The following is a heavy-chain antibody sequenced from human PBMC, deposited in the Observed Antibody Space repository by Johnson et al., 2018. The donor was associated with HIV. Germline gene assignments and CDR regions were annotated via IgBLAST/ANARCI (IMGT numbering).Heavy chain of an antibody. J-gene: IGHJ3*02. V-gene: IGHV3-9*01. D-gene: IGHD3-22*01. CDR3: ARVIGYDSSGKAFDI. Sequence: LLVKSGGGLVQPGRSLRLSCAASGFTFDDYAMHWVRQAPGKGLEWVSGISWNSGSIGYADSVKGRFTISRDNAKNSLYLQMNSLRAEDTAVYYCARVIGYDSSGKAFDIWGRGTMVTVSS. CDR1: GFTFDDYA. CDR2: ISWNSGSI.